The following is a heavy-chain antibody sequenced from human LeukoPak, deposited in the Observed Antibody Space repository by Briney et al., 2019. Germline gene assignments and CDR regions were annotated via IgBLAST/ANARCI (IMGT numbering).Heavy chain of an antibody. CDR3: AHSERWLQFDAFDI. Sequence: ASVKVSCKASGYTFTGYYMHWVRQAPGQGLEWMGWINPNSGGTNYAQKFQGRVTMTRDTSISTAYMELSRLRSDDTAVYYCAHSERWLQFDAFDIWGQGTMVTVSS. J-gene: IGHJ3*02. V-gene: IGHV1-2*02. D-gene: IGHD5-24*01. CDR1: GYTFTGYY. CDR2: INPNSGGT.